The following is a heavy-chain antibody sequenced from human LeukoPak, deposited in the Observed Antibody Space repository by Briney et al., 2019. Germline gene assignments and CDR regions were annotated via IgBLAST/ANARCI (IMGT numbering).Heavy chain of an antibody. CDR3: ARGIRGGGMNASGYYRYHYNGLDV. CDR2: VIHSQSI. Sequence: SETLSPTCAVSGGSLSGYYWSWIRQSPGKGLEWIGEVIHSQSINLNPSLMSRLAISVDTSKNQFSLRLSSVPAADTAVYFCARGIRGGGMNASGYYRYHYNGLDVWGQGTTVTVSS. J-gene: IGHJ6*02. D-gene: IGHD5-12*01. CDR1: GGSLSGYY. V-gene: IGHV4-34*01.